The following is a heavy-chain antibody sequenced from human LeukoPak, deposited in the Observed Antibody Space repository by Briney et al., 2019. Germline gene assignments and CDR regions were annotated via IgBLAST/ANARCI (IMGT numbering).Heavy chain of an antibody. CDR1: HDSISGGDDF. J-gene: IGHJ4*02. CDR2: IHYSGST. Sequence: PSETLSLTCTVPHDSISGGDDFWNWFRQPAGKGLEWIGSIHYSGSTYYNPSLKSRVTISIGTSKNQFSLRLSSVTAADTAVYYCASSDYYDSSGYFRGRRSFDYWGQGTLVTVSS. D-gene: IGHD3-22*01. CDR3: ASSDYYDSSGYFRGRRSFDY. V-gene: IGHV4-61*10.